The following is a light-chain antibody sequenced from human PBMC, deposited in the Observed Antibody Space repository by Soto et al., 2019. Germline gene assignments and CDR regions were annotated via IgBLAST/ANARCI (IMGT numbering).Light chain of an antibody. Sequence: DIQLTQSPSFLSASVGDRVTITCRANQGISSYLAWYQQKPGKAPKLLIYAASTLQSGVPSRFSGSGSGTDFTLTISSLQPEDFATYYCQQSYSTPPTFGQGTKVDIK. J-gene: IGKJ1*01. CDR3: QQSYSTPPT. CDR2: AAS. V-gene: IGKV1-39*01. CDR1: QGISSY.